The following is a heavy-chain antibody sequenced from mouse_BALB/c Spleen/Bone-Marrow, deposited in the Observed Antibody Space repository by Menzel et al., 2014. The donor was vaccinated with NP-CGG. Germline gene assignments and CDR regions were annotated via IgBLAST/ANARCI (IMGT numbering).Heavy chain of an antibody. J-gene: IGHJ4*01. CDR1: GYTFTSXY. CDR2: INPSNGGT. CDR3: SRGRRDALDY. V-gene: IGHV1S81*02. Sequence: VQLQQSGAELVKPGASVKLSCKASGYTFTSXYMYWVKQRPGQGLEWFGEINPSNGGTNFNEKFKNKATLTVDKSSSTAYMQLSSLTSEDSAVYYCSRGRRDALDYWGQGTSVTVSS.